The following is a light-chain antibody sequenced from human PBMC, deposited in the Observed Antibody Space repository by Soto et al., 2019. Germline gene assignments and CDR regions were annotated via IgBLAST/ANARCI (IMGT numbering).Light chain of an antibody. J-gene: IGKJ1*01. V-gene: IGKV1-5*01. Sequence: GARVTITCRASQSISSWLAWYQQKPEKAPKLLIYDASSLESGVPSGFSGSGSGTEFTLTTSSLQPDDFATYYCQKSNPRWTFGQGTKVEIK. CDR3: QKSNPRWT. CDR1: QSISSW. CDR2: DAS.